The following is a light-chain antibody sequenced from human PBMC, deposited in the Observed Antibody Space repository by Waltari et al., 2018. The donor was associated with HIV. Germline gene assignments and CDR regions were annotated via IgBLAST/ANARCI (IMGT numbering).Light chain of an antibody. CDR1: HNVLYSPNTNNY. V-gene: IGKV4-1*01. J-gene: IGKJ1*01. CDR2: WAS. Sequence: IVMNQSPDPPAVSLGERATINCKSSHNVLYSPNTNNYLAWFQQKPGQPPKLLIYWASIRESGVPDRFTGSGSGTDFTLTISSLQAEDVAVYYCQQYANTPWTFGRGTKVEIK. CDR3: QQYANTPWT.